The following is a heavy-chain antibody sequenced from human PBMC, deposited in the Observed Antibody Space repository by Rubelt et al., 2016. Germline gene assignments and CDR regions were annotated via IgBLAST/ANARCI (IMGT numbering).Heavy chain of an antibody. CDR1: GGSFSGYY. CDR2: INHSGST. Sequence: QVQLQQWGAGLLKPSETLSLTCAVYGGSFSGYYWSWIRQPPGKGLEWIGEINHSGSTNYNPSLKSRVTISGDTSKNPFALKLSSVTAADTAVYYCARKHAMPSTWFDPWGQGTLVTVSS. V-gene: IGHV4-34*01. D-gene: IGHD2-2*01. CDR3: ARKHAMPSTWFDP. J-gene: IGHJ5*02.